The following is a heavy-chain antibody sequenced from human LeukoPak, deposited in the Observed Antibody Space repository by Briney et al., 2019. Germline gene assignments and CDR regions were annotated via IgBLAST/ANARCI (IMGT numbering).Heavy chain of an antibody. V-gene: IGHV3-30*18. CDR1: GFTFSNYG. D-gene: IGHD6-19*01. CDR3: AKGGRYSSGWALDY. Sequence: QPGGSLRLSCAASGFTFSNYGMHWVRQAPGKGLEWVAVVSYDGSNTFYADSVKGRFTISRDNSKNTLYLQMNSLRAEDTAVYYCAKGGRYSSGWALDYWGQGTLVTVS. J-gene: IGHJ4*02. CDR2: VSYDGSNT.